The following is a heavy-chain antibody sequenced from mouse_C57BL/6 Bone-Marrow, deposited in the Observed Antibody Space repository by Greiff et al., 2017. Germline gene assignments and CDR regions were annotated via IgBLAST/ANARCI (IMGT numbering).Heavy chain of an antibody. CDR2: IDPTDSYT. J-gene: IGHJ2*01. CDR1: GYTFTSYW. CDR3: ARWLLREYFDY. D-gene: IGHD2-3*01. Sequence: QVQLQQPGAELVRPGTSVKLSCKASGYTFTSYWMHWVKQRPGQGLEWIGVIDPTDSYTNYNQKFKGKATLTVDTSSSTAYMQLSSLTSEDSAVYYCARWLLREYFDYWGQGTTLTVSS. V-gene: IGHV1-59*01.